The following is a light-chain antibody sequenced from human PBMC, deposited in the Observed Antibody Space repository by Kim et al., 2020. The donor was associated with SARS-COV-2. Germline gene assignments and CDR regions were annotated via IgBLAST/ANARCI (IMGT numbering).Light chain of an antibody. J-gene: IGKJ2*01. CDR1: QDITNW. CDR3: QHYSRFPYT. CDR2: KAS. Sequence: SASVGDRVTITCRASQDITNWLAWYQQKPGKAPKLLIYKASNLESGVPSRFSASGSGTDFTLTISSLQPEDFATYYCQHYSRFPYTFGQGTKLEI. V-gene: IGKV1-5*03.